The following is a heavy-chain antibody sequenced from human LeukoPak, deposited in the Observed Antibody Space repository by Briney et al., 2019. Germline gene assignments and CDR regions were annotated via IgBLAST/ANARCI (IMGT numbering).Heavy chain of an antibody. CDR2: ISSSSSYI. CDR1: GFTFSSYA. V-gene: IGHV3-21*01. D-gene: IGHD5-18*01. Sequence: PGGSLRLSCAASGFTFSSYAMSWVRQAPGKGLEWVSSISSSSSYIYYADSVKGRFTISRDNAKNSLYLQMNSLRAEDTAVYYCARVSNSYGRFDYWGQGTLVTVSS. J-gene: IGHJ4*02. CDR3: ARVSNSYGRFDY.